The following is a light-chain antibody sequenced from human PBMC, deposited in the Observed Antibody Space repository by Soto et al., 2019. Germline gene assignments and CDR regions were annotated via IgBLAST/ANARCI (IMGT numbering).Light chain of an antibody. CDR1: QSVSSSY. J-gene: IGKJ1*01. CDR3: QQYCSSPRT. V-gene: IGKV3-20*01. Sequence: EIVLTQSPGTLSLSPGERATLSCRASQSVSSSYLAWYQQKPGQPPSLLIYDAFSRATGIPDRFSGSGSGSEFTLTISRLAPEDFAVYDCQQYCSSPRTFGQGTKVEIK. CDR2: DAF.